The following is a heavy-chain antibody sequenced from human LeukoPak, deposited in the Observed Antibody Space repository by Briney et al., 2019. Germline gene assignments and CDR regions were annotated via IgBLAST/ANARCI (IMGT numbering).Heavy chain of an antibody. D-gene: IGHD6-19*01. V-gene: IGHV1-8*01. CDR1: GYTFTSYD. Sequence: GASVKVSCKASGYTFTSYDINWVRQATGQGLEWMGWTNPNSGNTGYAQKFQGRVTMTRNTSISTAYMELSSLRSEDTAVYYCARIPIAVAGVSYYYYMDVWGKGTTVTVSS. CDR3: ARIPIAVAGVSYYYYMDV. J-gene: IGHJ6*03. CDR2: TNPNSGNT.